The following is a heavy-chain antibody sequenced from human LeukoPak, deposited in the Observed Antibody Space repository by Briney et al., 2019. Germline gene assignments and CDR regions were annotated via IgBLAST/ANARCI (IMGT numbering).Heavy chain of an antibody. D-gene: IGHD3-22*01. CDR3: ARFRHDSSGSIDY. V-gene: IGHV1-69*04. Sequence: SVKVSCKASGGTFSSYAISWVRQAPGQGLERMGRIIPILGIANYAQKFQGRVTITADKSTSTAYMELSSLRSEDTAVYYCARFRHDSSGSIDYWGQGTLVTVSS. J-gene: IGHJ4*02. CDR1: GGTFSSYA. CDR2: IIPILGIA.